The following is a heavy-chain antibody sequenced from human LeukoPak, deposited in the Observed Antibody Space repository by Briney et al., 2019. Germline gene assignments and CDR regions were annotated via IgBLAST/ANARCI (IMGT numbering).Heavy chain of an antibody. V-gene: IGHV1-69*06. CDR1: GGTFSSYA. J-gene: IGHJ5*02. CDR2: IIPIFGTA. Sequence: SVKVSCKASGGTFSSYAISWVRQAPGQGLEWMGGIIPIFGTANYAQKFQGRVTITADKSTSTAYMELRSLTFDDTAVYYCARLPTIVAPAWTHQPFDPWGQGTLVIVSS. D-gene: IGHD2-2*01. CDR3: ARLPTIVAPAWTHQPFDP.